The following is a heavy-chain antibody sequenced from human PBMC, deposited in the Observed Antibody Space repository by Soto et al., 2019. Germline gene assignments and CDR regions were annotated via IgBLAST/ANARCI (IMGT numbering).Heavy chain of an antibody. CDR3: ARLESFQYCSGGSCYFYNWFDP. Sequence: QVQLQESGPGLVKPSETLSLTCTVSGGSVSSGSYYWSWIRQPPGKGLEWIGYIYYSGSTNYNPSLTTRVTISVDTSKNRFSLKLSSVTAADTAVYYCARLESFQYCSGGSCYFYNWFDPWGQGTLVTVSS. J-gene: IGHJ5*02. D-gene: IGHD2-15*01. V-gene: IGHV4-61*01. CDR2: IYYSGST. CDR1: GGSVSSGSYY.